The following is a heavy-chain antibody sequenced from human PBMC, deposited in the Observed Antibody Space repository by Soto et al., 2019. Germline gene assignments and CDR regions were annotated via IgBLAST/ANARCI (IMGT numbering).Heavy chain of an antibody. V-gene: IGHV3-23*01. D-gene: IGHD3-22*01. CDR2: ISGTGYGT. J-gene: IGHJ4*02. CDR3: ARDQLRPGILYSLGVLLPEYGL. Sequence: LRLSCAASGFTFSNNAMNWVRQAPGKGLEWVSGISGTGYGTYYADSVKGRFTISRDSSQNSVFLQMSSLRADDTAVYYCARDQLRPGILYSLGVLLPEYGLWGQGTLVTVSS. CDR1: GFTFSNNA.